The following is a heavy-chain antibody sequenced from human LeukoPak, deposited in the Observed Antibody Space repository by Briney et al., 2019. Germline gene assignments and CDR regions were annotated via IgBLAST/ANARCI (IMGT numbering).Heavy chain of an antibody. CDR3: AKDSGSTVEYYFDY. CDR1: RFTFSSYA. CDR2: ISGSGGST. J-gene: IGHJ4*02. Sequence: PGESLRLSCAASRFTFSSYAMSWVRQAPGKGLEWVSAISGSGGSTYYADSVKGRFTISRDNSKSTLYLQMNSLRAEDTAVYYCAKDSGSTVEYYFDYWGQGTLVTVSS. D-gene: IGHD5-24*01. V-gene: IGHV3-23*01.